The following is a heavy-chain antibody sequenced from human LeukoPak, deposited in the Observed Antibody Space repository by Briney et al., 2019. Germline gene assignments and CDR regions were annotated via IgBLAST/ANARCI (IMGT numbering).Heavy chain of an antibody. Sequence: PGGSLRLSCAASGFTFSRYGMPWVRQAPGKGLSWVGFIRYDGSNEYYVDSVKGRFTISRDNSRNTLYLQMNSLRTEDTAVYYCAKGGSSGSYQELGGQGTLVPVSS. V-gene: IGHV3-30*02. CDR2: IRYDGSNE. CDR3: AKGGSSGSYQEL. D-gene: IGHD3-10*01. J-gene: IGHJ4*02. CDR1: GFTFSRYG.